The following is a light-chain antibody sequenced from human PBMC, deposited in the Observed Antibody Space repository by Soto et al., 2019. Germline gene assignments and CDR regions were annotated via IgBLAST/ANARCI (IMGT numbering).Light chain of an antibody. CDR1: QSISSW. CDR2: DAS. Sequence: LYASVGDIVTITCRASQSISSWLAWYQQKPGKAPKLLIYDASTLQSGVPSRFSGSGSGTEFTLTISSLQPDDFATYYCQQYNSYSVAFGQGTQVDI. J-gene: IGKJ1*01. CDR3: QQYNSYSVA. V-gene: IGKV1-5*01.